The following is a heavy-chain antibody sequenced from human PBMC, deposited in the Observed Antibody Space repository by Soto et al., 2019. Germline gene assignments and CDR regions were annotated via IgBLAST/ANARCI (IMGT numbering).Heavy chain of an antibody. CDR3: AKDSGSITIFGSGFFDY. V-gene: IGHV3-9*01. Sequence: GGSLRLSCAASGFTFDDYAMHWVRQAPGKGLEWVSGISWNSGSIGYADSVKGRFTISRDNAKNSLYLQMNSLRAEDTALYYCAKDSGSITIFGSGFFDYWGQGTLVTVSS. CDR1: GFTFDDYA. J-gene: IGHJ4*02. CDR2: ISWNSGSI. D-gene: IGHD3-3*01.